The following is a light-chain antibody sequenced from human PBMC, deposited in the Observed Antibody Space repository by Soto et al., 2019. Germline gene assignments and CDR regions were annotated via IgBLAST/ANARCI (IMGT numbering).Light chain of an antibody. J-gene: IGLJ3*02. V-gene: IGLV2-14*01. Sequence: QSVLTQPASVSGSPGQSITISCTGTSSDVGGYKHVSWYQQHPGKAPKLMIYEVTNRPSGVSSRFSGSKSGNTASLTISGLQAEDEADYYCNSFTSSSTWVFGGGTKVTVL. CDR1: SSDVGGYKH. CDR3: NSFTSSSTWV. CDR2: EVT.